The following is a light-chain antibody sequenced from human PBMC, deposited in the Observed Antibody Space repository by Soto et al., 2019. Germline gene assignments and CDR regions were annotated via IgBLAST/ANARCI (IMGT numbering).Light chain of an antibody. Sequence: DIQMTQSPSSLSASVGDRVNITCRASQTIRTFLNWYQQRPGKVPKLLIYAAYNLQSGVPSRFSGSGSGTDFTLTISSLQPEDFGTHYCQQSFTTLAFGPGTKVDIK. J-gene: IGKJ3*01. CDR1: QTIRTF. CDR2: AAY. CDR3: QQSFTTLA. V-gene: IGKV1-39*01.